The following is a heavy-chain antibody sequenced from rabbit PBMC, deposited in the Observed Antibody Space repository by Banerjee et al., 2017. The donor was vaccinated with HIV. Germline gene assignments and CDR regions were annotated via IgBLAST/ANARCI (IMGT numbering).Heavy chain of an antibody. CDR3: ARVMVEYDYGMDL. D-gene: IGHD5-1*01. Sequence: GFDFSSYWMCWVRQAPGKGLEWIGCIYTGGGTTYYASWAKGRFTISKTSSTTVTLQMTSLTAADTATYFCARVMVEYDYGMDLWGQGTLVTVS. J-gene: IGHJ6*01. CDR2: IYTGGGTT. V-gene: IGHV1S45*01. CDR1: GFDFSSYW.